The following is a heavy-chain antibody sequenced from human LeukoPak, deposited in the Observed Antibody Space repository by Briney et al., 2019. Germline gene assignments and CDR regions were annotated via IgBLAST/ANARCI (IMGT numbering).Heavy chain of an antibody. CDR2: IYTSGST. CDR3: ARFGIAAAGTD. V-gene: IGHV4-61*02. J-gene: IGHJ4*02. D-gene: IGHD6-13*01. CDR1: GGSISSGSYY. Sequence: SQTLSLTFTVSGGSISSGSYYWSWIRQPAGKGLEWIGRIYTSGSTNYNPSLKSRVTISVDTSKNQFSLKLSSVTAADTAVYYCARFGIAAAGTDWGQGTLVTVSS.